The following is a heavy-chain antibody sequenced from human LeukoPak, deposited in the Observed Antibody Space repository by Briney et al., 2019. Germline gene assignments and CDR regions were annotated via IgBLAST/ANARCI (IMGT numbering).Heavy chain of an antibody. J-gene: IGHJ4*02. CDR2: IKEDGSEK. V-gene: IGHV3-7*03. D-gene: IGHD3/OR15-3a*01. Sequence: GGSLRLSCAPSGFTFSTYWMSWVRQAPGKGLEWVANIKEDGSEKHYVDSVKGRFTIFRDNAKNSLSLQMNSLRDDDTAVYYCARDMDWSYDYWGQGTQVTVSS. CDR3: ARDMDWSYDY. CDR1: GFTFSTYW.